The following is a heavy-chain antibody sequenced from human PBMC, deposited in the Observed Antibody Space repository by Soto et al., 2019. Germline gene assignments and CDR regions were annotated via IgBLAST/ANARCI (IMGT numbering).Heavy chain of an antibody. V-gene: IGHV4-31*03. CDR2: IYYSGTT. J-gene: IGHJ3*02. Sequence: QVQLRESGPGLVNPSQTLSLTCTVSGDSIIIGGYYWSWIRQHPGKGLEWVGYIYYSGTTYYNPSLRRRLTISVDTSKNQFTLKLSSVTAADTPLYYCARAILRYSDSAEGAFYIWCQGTMVTVSS. CDR1: GDSIIIGGYY. D-gene: IGHD2-2*02. CDR3: ARAILRYSDSAEGAFYI.